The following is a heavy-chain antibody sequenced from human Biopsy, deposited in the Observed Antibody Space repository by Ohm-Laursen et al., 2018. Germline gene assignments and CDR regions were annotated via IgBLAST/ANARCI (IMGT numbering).Heavy chain of an antibody. V-gene: IGHV1-69*06. D-gene: IGHD3-9*01. CDR3: ATKLTGYFHH. J-gene: IGHJ1*01. CDR1: GGTFSNYG. CDR2: NIPILGTG. Sequence: SVKVSCKAPGGTFSNYGVNWVRQAPGQGLEWLGGNIPILGTGNYAQKFQDRVTVAADTSTSTATMEMRSLRSDDTAMYYCATKLTGYFHHWGQGTLVIVSS.